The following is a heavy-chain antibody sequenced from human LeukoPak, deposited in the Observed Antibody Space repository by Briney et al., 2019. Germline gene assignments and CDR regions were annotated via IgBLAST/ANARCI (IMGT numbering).Heavy chain of an antibody. CDR2: INPNSGGT. J-gene: IGHJ6*02. CDR1: GYTLTGYY. D-gene: IGHD6-13*01. Sequence: GSAKVSCKPSGYTLTGYYMHWVRQAPGQGLEWMGWINPNSGGTNYAQKFQGWVTTTRDTSISTAYMELRRLRSDDTAVYYCARELLGIGAAGTYYVMDVWGQGTTVTVSS. CDR3: ARELLGIGAAGTYYVMDV. V-gene: IGHV1-2*04.